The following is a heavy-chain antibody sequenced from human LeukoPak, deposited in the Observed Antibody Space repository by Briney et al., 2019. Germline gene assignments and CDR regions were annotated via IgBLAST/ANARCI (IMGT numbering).Heavy chain of an antibody. J-gene: IGHJ4*02. CDR3: ARDFGCSGGSCYLAY. Sequence: ASVKVSCKASGYTFTSYGISWVRQAPGQGLEWMGWISAYNGNTNYAQKPQGRVTMTTDTSTSTAYMELRSLRSDDTAVYYCARDFGCSGGSCYLAYWGQGTLVTVSS. CDR2: ISAYNGNT. CDR1: GYTFTSYG. V-gene: IGHV1-18*01. D-gene: IGHD2-15*01.